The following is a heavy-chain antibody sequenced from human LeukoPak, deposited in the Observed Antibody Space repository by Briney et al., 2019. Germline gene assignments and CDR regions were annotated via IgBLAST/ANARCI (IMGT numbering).Heavy chain of an antibody. J-gene: IGHJ5*02. CDR2: VSGSGITT. CDR3: AKYGGSSATVNWFDP. V-gene: IGHV3-23*01. CDR1: GFTFSSYG. D-gene: IGHD1-26*01. Sequence: GGSLRLSCAASGFTFSSYGMHWVRQAPGKGLEWVSVVSGSGITTYYADSVKGRFTIPRDNSKNTLYLQMNSLRAEDTAVYYCAKYGGSSATVNWFDPWGQGTLVTVSS.